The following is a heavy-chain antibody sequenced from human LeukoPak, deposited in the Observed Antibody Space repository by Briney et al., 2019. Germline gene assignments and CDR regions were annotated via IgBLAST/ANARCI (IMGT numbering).Heavy chain of an antibody. CDR2: ISYDGSNK. J-gene: IGHJ4*02. CDR1: GFTFSSYG. V-gene: IGHV3-30*03. D-gene: IGHD3-9*01. Sequence: GGSLRLSCAASGFTFSSYGMHWVRQAPGKGLEWVAIISYDGSNKYYGDSVKGRFTISRDNSKNTLYLQMNSLRAEDTAVYYCARDRGDILTGYAFDYWGQGTLVTVSS. CDR3: ARDRGDILTGYAFDY.